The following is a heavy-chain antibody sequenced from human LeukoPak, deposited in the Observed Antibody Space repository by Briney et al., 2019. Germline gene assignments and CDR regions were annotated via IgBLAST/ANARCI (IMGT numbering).Heavy chain of an antibody. J-gene: IGHJ4*02. CDR3: ARDRTGQLLF. CDR1: GYTFTSYY. CDR2: INPSGGST. D-gene: IGHD2-2*01. V-gene: IGHV1-46*01. Sequence: ASVKVSCKASGYTFTSYYMHWVRQAPGQGLEWMGIINPSGGSTSYAQKFQGRVTMTRDTSISTAYMELSRLRSDDTAVYYCARDRTGQLLFWGQGTLVTVSS.